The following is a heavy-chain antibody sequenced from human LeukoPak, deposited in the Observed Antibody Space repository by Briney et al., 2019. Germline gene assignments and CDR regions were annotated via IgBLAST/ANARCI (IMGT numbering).Heavy chain of an antibody. Sequence: GGSLRLSCAGSGFTLSRYSMNWFRQAPGKGLERVSSISSRSTNIFYADSVKGRFTISRDNAKNPLYLQMNSLGAEDTAVYYCARDAQWLVPEGYFYYMDVWGKGTTVTVSS. CDR2: ISSRSTNI. CDR3: ARDAQWLVPEGYFYYMDV. J-gene: IGHJ6*03. V-gene: IGHV3-21*01. CDR1: GFTLSRYS. D-gene: IGHD6-19*01.